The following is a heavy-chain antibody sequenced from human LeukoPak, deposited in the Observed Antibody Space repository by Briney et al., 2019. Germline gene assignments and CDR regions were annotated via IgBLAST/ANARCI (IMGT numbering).Heavy chain of an antibody. CDR3: AKGYYGGNVDY. D-gene: IGHD4-23*01. Sequence: QPGRSLRLSCAASGFTFDDYAIHWVRQAPGKGLEWVSGISWNSGSIGYADSVKGRFTISRDNAKNSLYLQMNSLRAEDTALYYCAKGYYGGNVDYWGQGTLVTVSS. CDR1: GFTFDDYA. J-gene: IGHJ4*02. V-gene: IGHV3-9*01. CDR2: ISWNSGSI.